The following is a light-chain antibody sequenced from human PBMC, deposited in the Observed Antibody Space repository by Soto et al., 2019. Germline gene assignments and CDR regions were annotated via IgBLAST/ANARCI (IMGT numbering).Light chain of an antibody. CDR2: AAS. Sequence: AIQMTQSPSSLSASVGDRVTITCRASQGMGNDLGWYQQKSGKAPKLLIYAASNLQSGVPSRFSGSGSGTDFTLTIRGLPHEDVANYYWLQDNTYPLTFGGGTKVEI. CDR3: LQDNTYPLT. CDR1: QGMGND. V-gene: IGKV1-6*01. J-gene: IGKJ4*01.